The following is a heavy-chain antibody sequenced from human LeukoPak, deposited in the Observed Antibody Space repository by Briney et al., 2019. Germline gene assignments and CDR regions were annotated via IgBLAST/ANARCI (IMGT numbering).Heavy chain of an antibody. V-gene: IGHV5-51*01. Sequence: GESLKISCKGSGYFYTTYWIGWVRQMPGKGLEWMGITYPGDSDTKYSPSFQGQVTISADKSISTAYLQWSSLKASDTAMYYCARAVTEYYFDYWGQGTLVTVSS. CDR2: TYPGDSDT. D-gene: IGHD4-17*01. J-gene: IGHJ4*02. CDR3: ARAVTEYYFDY. CDR1: GYFYTTYW.